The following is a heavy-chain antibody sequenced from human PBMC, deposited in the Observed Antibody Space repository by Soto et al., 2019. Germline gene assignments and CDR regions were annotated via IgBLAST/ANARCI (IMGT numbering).Heavy chain of an antibody. V-gene: IGHV4-30-4*01. CDR3: ARGTYYYDSSGYWTLDY. CDR2: IYYSGST. CDR1: GGPISSGDYY. Sequence: SETLSLTCTVSGGPISSGDYYWSWIRQPPGKGLEWIGYIYYSGSTYYNPSLKSRVTISVDTSKNQFSLKLSSVTAADTAVYYCARGTYYYDSSGYWTLDYWGQGTLVTVSS. D-gene: IGHD3-22*01. J-gene: IGHJ4*02.